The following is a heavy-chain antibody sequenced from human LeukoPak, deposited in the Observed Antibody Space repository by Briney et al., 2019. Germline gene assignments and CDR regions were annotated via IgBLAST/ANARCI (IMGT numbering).Heavy chain of an antibody. V-gene: IGHV4-34*01. CDR2: INHSGST. J-gene: IGHJ3*02. CDR1: GGSFSGYY. Sequence: PSETLSLTCAVYGGSFSGYYWSWIRQPPGKGLEWIGEINHSGSTNYNPSLKSRVTISVDTSKNQFSLKLSSVTAADTAVYYCARGSSLTWGFDAFDIWGQGTMVTVSS. CDR3: ARGSSLTWGFDAFDI. D-gene: IGHD3-16*01.